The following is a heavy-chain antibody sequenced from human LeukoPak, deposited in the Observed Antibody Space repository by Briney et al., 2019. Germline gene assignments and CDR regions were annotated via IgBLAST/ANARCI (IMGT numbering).Heavy chain of an antibody. D-gene: IGHD6-19*01. Sequence: SGTLSLTCAVSGGSISSSNWWSWVRQPPGKGLEWIGEIYHSGSTNYNPSLKSRVTISVDKSKNQFSLKLSSVTAADTAVYYCASQWLVPLGYYGMDVWGQGTTVTVSS. J-gene: IGHJ6*02. V-gene: IGHV4-4*02. CDR2: IYHSGST. CDR1: GGSISSSNW. CDR3: ASQWLVPLGYYGMDV.